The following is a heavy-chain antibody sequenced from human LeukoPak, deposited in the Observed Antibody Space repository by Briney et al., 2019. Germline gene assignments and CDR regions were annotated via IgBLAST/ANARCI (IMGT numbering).Heavy chain of an antibody. CDR2: ISGSDGST. CDR3: ANLHCSGGSCYSEDYFDY. D-gene: IGHD2-15*01. CDR1: GFTFSSYA. V-gene: IGHV3-23*01. J-gene: IGHJ4*02. Sequence: GGSLRLSCAASGFTFSSYAMSWVRQAPGKGLEWVSAISGSDGSTYYADSVKGRFTISRDNSKNTLYLQMNSLRAEDTAVYYCANLHCSGGSCYSEDYFDYWGQGTLVTVSS.